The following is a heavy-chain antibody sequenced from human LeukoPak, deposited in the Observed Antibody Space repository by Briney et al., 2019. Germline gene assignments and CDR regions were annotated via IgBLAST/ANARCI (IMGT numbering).Heavy chain of an antibody. D-gene: IGHD6-13*01. J-gene: IGHJ5*01. CDR1: GGSISSYY. Sequence: SSETLSPTCTVSGGSISSYYGHWIRQPPGKGLEWIGCIYDSGTTNYNPSLKSRVTISGDTAKNQFSLKMSSVTAADTAVYFCARTGQQLVFASWGQGTLVTISS. CDR3: ARTGQQLVFAS. CDR2: IYDSGTT. V-gene: IGHV4-59*01.